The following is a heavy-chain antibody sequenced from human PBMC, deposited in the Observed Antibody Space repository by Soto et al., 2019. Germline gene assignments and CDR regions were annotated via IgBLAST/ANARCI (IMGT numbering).Heavy chain of an antibody. V-gene: IGHV3-15*01. CDR2: IKSKAEGGTT. Sequence: GGSLRLSCAASGFSFSNVWMRWVRQAPGKGLEWVGRIKSKAEGGTTDYAAAVKGRFTVSRDDSTNTLYLQMNSLKTEDTAVYYCTTLTVASVYDYWGQGTLVTVSS. CDR1: GFSFSNVW. J-gene: IGHJ4*02. D-gene: IGHD6-19*01. CDR3: TTLTVASVYDY.